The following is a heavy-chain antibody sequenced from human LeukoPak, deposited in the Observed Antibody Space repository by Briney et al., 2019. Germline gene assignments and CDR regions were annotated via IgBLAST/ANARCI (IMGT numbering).Heavy chain of an antibody. CDR1: GFIVSRND. CDR2: LYSDGKT. Sequence: PGGSLRLSCAVSGFIVSRNDMTWVRKAPGKGLEWVSLLYSDGKTFYSDSVKGRFTISRDNSKNTLNLQMNSLRADDTAVYYCARVVAGLYFDYWGQGTLVTVSS. CDR3: ARVVAGLYFDY. J-gene: IGHJ4*02. D-gene: IGHD6-19*01. V-gene: IGHV3-53*01.